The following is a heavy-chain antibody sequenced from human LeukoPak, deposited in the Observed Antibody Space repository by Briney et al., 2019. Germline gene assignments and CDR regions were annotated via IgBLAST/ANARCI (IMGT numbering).Heavy chain of an antibody. CDR2: ISSSSSFI. J-gene: IGHJ4*02. V-gene: IGHV3-21*01. D-gene: IGHD4-11*01. CDR1: GFTFSSYS. Sequence: GGSLRLSCAASGFTFSSYSMNWVRQAPGKGLEWVSSISSSSSFIYYADSVKGRFTISRDNAKNSLYLQMNSLRAEDTAVYYCARAHPGDYSDFQFDYWGQGTLVTVSS. CDR3: ARAHPGDYSDFQFDY.